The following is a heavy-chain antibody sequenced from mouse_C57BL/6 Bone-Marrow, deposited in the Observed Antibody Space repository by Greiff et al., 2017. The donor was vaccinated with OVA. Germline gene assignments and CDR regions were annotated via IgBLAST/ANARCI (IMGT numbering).Heavy chain of an antibody. J-gene: IGHJ2*01. Sequence: VQLQESGAELVRPGTSVKVSCKASGYAFTNYLIEWVKQRPGQGLEWIGVINPGSGGTNYNEKFKGKATLTADKSSSTAYMQLSSLTSEDSAVYFCARWGLRRGRFFDYGGQGTTLTVSS. CDR1: GYAFTNYL. CDR3: ARWGLRRGRFFDY. D-gene: IGHD2-4*01. V-gene: IGHV1-54*01. CDR2: INPGSGGT.